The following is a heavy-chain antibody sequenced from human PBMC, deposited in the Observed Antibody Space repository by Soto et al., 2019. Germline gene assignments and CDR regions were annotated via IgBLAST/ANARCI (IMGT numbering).Heavy chain of an antibody. CDR2: MSHDGNIK. J-gene: IGHJ4*02. V-gene: IGHV3-30*14. D-gene: IGHD2-2*01. Sequence: QVQLVESGGGVVQPGGSLRLSCAASGFTFSSHTMHWVRHAPGEGLECLALMSHDGNIKLYEDSVKGRFTISRDNSKNILYFLLNNLLTHDTALYYCASDQFSRRVTRRNSWGQGTLVTVSS. CDR3: ASDQFSRRVTRRNS. CDR1: GFTFSSHT.